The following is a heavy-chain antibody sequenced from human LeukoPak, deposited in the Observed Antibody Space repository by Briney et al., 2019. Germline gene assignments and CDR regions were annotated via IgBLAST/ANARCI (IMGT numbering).Heavy chain of an antibody. CDR2: IYYSGST. CDR3: ARKMGANDY. V-gene: IGHV4-39*07. D-gene: IGHD1-26*01. CDR1: GGSLSSSSYY. J-gene: IGHJ4*02. Sequence: SETLSLTCTVSGGSLSSSSYYWGWIRQPPGKGLEWIGSIYYSGSTYYNPSLKSRVTISVDTSKNQFSLKLSSVTAADTAVYYCARKMGANDYWGQGTLVTVSS.